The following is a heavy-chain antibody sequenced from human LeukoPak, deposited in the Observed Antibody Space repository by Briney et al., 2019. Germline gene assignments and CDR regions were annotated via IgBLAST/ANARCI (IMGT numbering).Heavy chain of an antibody. CDR1: GGSLSGYY. CDR2: INHSGST. J-gene: IGHJ5*02. Sequence: SETLSLTCAGYGGSLSGYYWSWIRQPPGKGLEWIGEINHSGSTNYNPSLKGRVTISVDTSKNQFSLKLSSVTAADTAVYYCATRSVVVVVAATQDWFDPWGQGTLVTVSS. V-gene: IGHV4-34*01. CDR3: ATRSVVVVVAATQDWFDP. D-gene: IGHD2-15*01.